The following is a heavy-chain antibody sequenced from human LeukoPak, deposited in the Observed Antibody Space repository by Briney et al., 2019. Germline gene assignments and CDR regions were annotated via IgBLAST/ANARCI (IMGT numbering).Heavy chain of an antibody. Sequence: SETLSLTCTVSGGSLSSYYWSWIRQPPGKGLEWIGYIYYSGSTNYNPSLKSRVTISVDTSKNQFSLKLSSVTAADTAVYYCARLARVCSGGSCYWLFDYWGQGTLATVSS. J-gene: IGHJ4*02. CDR3: ARLARVCSGGSCYWLFDY. CDR1: GGSLSSYY. CDR2: IYYSGST. D-gene: IGHD2-15*01. V-gene: IGHV4-59*08.